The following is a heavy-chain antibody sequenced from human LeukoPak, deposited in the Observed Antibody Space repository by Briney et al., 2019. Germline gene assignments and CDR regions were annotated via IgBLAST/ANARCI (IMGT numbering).Heavy chain of an antibody. CDR3: ARGPHVLLWFGELGTPHY. V-gene: IGHV4-34*01. CDR2: INHSGST. D-gene: IGHD3-10*01. CDR1: GGSFSGYY. Sequence: PSETLSLTCAVYGGSFSGYYWSWIRQPPGKGREWVGEINHSGSTNYNPSLKSRVTISVDTSNNHFSLNLSSVPAAATAVYYCARGPHVLLWFGELGTPHYWGQGTLVTVSS. J-gene: IGHJ4*02.